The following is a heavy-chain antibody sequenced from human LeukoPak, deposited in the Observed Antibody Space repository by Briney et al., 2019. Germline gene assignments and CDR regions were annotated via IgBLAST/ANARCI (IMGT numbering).Heavy chain of an antibody. J-gene: IGHJ4*02. CDR3: ARDYHYYGSGSPQDY. CDR1: GFTFSSYA. CDR2: IWYDGSNK. Sequence: PGRSLRLSCAASGFTFSSYAMHWVRQAPGKGLEWVAVIWYDGSNKYYADSVKGRFTISRDNSKNTLYLQMNSLRAEDTAVYYCARDYHYYGSGSPQDYWGQGTLVTVSS. D-gene: IGHD3-10*01. V-gene: IGHV3-33*08.